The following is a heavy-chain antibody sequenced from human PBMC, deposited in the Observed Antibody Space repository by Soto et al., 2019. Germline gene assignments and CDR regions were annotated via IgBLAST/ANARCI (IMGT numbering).Heavy chain of an antibody. CDR1: GFTFSSYG. CDR3: AKDSHLGGGFDY. D-gene: IGHD3-16*01. Sequence: ESGGGVVQPGRSLRLSCAASGFTFSSYGMHWVRQAPGKGLEWVAVISYDGSNKYYADSVKGRFTISRDNSKNTLYLQMNSLRAEDTAVYYCAKDSHLGGGFDYWGQGTLVTVSS. CDR2: ISYDGSNK. V-gene: IGHV3-30*18. J-gene: IGHJ4*02.